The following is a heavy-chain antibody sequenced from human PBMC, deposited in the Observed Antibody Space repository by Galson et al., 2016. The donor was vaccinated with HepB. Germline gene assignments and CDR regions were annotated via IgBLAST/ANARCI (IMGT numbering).Heavy chain of an antibody. CDR3: ARGKEEIYGANSRAEYFQN. CDR2: ISWDGGWT. D-gene: IGHD4-23*01. CDR1: GFPFDDYA. Sequence: SLRLSCAASGFPFDDYAMHWVRQAPGKGLEWVSGISWDGGWTYYGDSVRGRFTISRDNIKKSLYLRMNTLRAEDTALYYCARGKEEIYGANSRAEYFQNWGQGTLVTVSS. V-gene: IGHV3-43D*04. J-gene: IGHJ1*01.